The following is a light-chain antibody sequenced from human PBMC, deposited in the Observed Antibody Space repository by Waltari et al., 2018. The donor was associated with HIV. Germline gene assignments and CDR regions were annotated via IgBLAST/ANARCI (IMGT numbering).Light chain of an antibody. CDR2: SYN. CDR1: SSNIGSNT. J-gene: IGLJ1*01. V-gene: IGLV1-44*01. Sequence: QSVLTQPPSASGTPGQRVTISCSGSSSNIGSNTVNWYQQPPGTAPKLLIFSYNQRPSGVPDRFSGSKSVTSASLAISGLQSEDEADYYCAAWDDSLNGYVFGTGTKVTVL. CDR3: AAWDDSLNGYV.